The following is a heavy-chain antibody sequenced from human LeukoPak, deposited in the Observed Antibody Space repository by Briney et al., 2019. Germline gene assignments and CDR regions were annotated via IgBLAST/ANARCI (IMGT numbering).Heavy chain of an antibody. J-gene: IGHJ5*02. CDR3: ARHLRRGSSWLDP. CDR2: IYYSGST. D-gene: IGHD6-13*01. CDR1: GGSISSYY. V-gene: IGHV4-59*08. Sequence: SETLSLTCTVSGGSISSYYWSWIRQPPGKGLEWIGYIYYSGSTNYNPSLKSRVTISVDTSKNQFSLKLSSVTAADTAVYYRARHLRRGSSWLDPWGQGTLVTVSS.